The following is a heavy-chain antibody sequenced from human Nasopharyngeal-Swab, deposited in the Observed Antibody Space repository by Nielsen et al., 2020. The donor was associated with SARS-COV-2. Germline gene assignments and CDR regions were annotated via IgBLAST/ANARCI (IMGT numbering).Heavy chain of an antibody. Sequence: SVKVSCKASGCTFSSYAISWVRQAPGQGLEWMGGIIPIFGTANYAQKFQGRVTITADESTSTAYMELSSLRSEDTAVYYCASLSGSYDAFDIWGQGTMVTVSS. CDR1: GCTFSSYA. V-gene: IGHV1-69*13. CDR2: IIPIFGTA. D-gene: IGHD3-22*01. J-gene: IGHJ3*02. CDR3: ASLSGSYDAFDI.